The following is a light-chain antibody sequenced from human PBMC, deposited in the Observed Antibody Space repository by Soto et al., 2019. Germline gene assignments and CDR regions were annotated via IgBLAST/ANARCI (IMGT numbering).Light chain of an antibody. Sequence: QSVLTQPASMSGSPGQSITISCTGTSSDIGRYNFVSWYQHHPGKAPKLIIYEATKRPSGVSYRFSGSKSGTSATLGITGLQTGDEADYYCGTWDTSLPACVFGPGTKVTVL. CDR1: SSDIGRYNF. CDR3: GTWDTSLPACV. J-gene: IGLJ1*01. CDR2: EAT. V-gene: IGLV2-14*01.